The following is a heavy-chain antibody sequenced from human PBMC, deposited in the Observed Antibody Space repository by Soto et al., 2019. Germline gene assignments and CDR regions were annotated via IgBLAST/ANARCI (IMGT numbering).Heavy chain of an antibody. Sequence: SETLSLTCSVSGGSISSSYWSWIRRPPGKGLEWIGYIYYSGHTNYNPSLKSRATISLDASKNQFSLNLTSVTAADTAVYHCARRKSGWLLTFDYWGQGTLVTVSS. J-gene: IGHJ4*02. CDR1: GGSISSSY. V-gene: IGHV4-59*01. CDR2: IYYSGHT. CDR3: ARRKSGWLLTFDY. D-gene: IGHD6-19*01.